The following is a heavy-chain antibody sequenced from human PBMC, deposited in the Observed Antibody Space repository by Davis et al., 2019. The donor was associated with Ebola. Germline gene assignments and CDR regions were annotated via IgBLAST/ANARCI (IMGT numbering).Heavy chain of an antibody. CDR3: ARDIHHCSSTSCYGSREGY. D-gene: IGHD2-2*01. CDR1: GYTFTGYY. J-gene: IGHJ4*02. CDR2: INPNSGGT. Sequence: ASVKVSCKASGYTFTGYYMHWVRQAPGQGLEWMGWINPNSGGTNYAQKFQGRVTMTRDTSISTAYMELSRLRSDDTAVYYCARDIHHCSSTSCYGSREGYWGQGTLVTVSS. V-gene: IGHV1-2*02.